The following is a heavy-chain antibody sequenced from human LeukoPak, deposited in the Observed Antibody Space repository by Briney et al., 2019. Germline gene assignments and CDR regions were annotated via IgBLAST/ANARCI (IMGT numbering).Heavy chain of an antibody. CDR2: INHSGST. V-gene: IGHV4-39*07. CDR1: GGSISSSTYY. J-gene: IGHJ4*02. Sequence: TSSETLSLTCTVSGGSISSSTYYWSWIRQPPGKGLEWIGEINHSGSTNYNPSLKSRVTISVDTSKNQLSLKLSSVTAADTAVYYCARGDLRLRYFFLWGQGTLVTVSS. D-gene: IGHD3-9*01. CDR3: ARGDLRLRYFFL.